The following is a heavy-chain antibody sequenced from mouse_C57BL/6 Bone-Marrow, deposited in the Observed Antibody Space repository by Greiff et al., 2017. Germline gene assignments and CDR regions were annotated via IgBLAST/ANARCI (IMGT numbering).Heavy chain of an antibody. Sequence: QLQQPGAELVKPGASVKMSCKASGYTFTSYWITWVKQRPGQGLEWIGDIYPGSGSTNYNEKFKSKATLTVDTSSSTAYMQLSSLTSEDSAVYYCAREDYYGSKGDYAMDYWGQGTSVTVSS. J-gene: IGHJ4*01. CDR3: AREDYYGSKGDYAMDY. CDR1: GYTFTSYW. V-gene: IGHV1-55*01. D-gene: IGHD1-1*01. CDR2: IYPGSGST.